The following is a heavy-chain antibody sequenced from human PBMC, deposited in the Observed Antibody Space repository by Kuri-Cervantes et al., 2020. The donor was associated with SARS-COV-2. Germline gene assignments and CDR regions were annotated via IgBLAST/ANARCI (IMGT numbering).Heavy chain of an antibody. J-gene: IGHJ4*02. CDR2: IFHSGTT. CDR1: LYSISSGYY. D-gene: IGHD4-11*01. V-gene: IGHV4-38-2*01. Sequence: ESLKISCAVSLYSISSGYYWDWIRQSPGKGPEWIGSIFHSGTTYYNPSLRSRVYISLDTSKNQFFLNVTSVTAADTAVYYCSRHEPSTVTTLFDYWGQGTLVTVSS. CDR3: SRHEPSTVTTLFDY.